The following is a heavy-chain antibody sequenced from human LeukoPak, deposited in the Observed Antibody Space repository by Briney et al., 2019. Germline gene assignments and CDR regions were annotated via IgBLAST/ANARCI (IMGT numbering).Heavy chain of an antibody. Sequence: ASVKVSCKPSGYTFTSYDINGVGQATGQGLEWMGWMNPNRGNTGYAQKFQGTVTITRNTSISTAYMELSSLRSEDTAVYYCARGGDDDSIFWFDPWGQGTLVTVSS. CDR3: ARGGDDDSIFWFDP. CDR2: MNPNRGNT. V-gene: IGHV1-8*03. CDR1: GYTFTSYD. J-gene: IGHJ5*02. D-gene: IGHD4-11*01.